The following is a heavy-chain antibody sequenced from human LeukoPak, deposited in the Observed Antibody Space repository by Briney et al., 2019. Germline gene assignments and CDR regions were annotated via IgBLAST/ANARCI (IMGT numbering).Heavy chain of an antibody. CDR3: ARGPYYDSSGYYFPFDY. Sequence: SVKVSCKASGGTFSSYAISWVRQAPGQGLEWMGRIIPIFGTANYAQKFQGRVTITTDESTSTAYMELSSLRSEDTAVYYCARGPYYDSSGYYFPFDYWGQGTLVNVSS. V-gene: IGHV1-69*05. CDR1: GGTFSSYA. J-gene: IGHJ4*02. D-gene: IGHD3-22*01. CDR2: IIPIFGTA.